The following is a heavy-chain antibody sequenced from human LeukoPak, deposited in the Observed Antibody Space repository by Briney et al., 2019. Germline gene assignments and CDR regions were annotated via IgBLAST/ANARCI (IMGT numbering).Heavy chain of an antibody. CDR1: GFTFSTYS. Sequence: GGSLRLSCAASGFTFSTYSMTWVRQAPGKGLEWVSAISGSESSTYYADSVRGRFTISRDNSKNTLYLQMNSLRSEDTAVYYCAKVPTSFYTASWGFDNWGQGTLVTVSS. V-gene: IGHV3-23*01. D-gene: IGHD5-18*01. CDR2: ISGSESST. J-gene: IGHJ4*02. CDR3: AKVPTSFYTASWGFDN.